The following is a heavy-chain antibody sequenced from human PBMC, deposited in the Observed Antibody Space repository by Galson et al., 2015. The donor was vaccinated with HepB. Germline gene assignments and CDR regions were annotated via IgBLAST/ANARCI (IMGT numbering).Heavy chain of an antibody. CDR1: GFTFSSYS. CDR3: AREGSWYSSSWPSAFDI. Sequence: SLRLSCAASGFTFSSYSMNWVRQAPGKGLEWVSSISSSSSYIYYADSVKGRFTISRDNAKDSLYLQMNSLRAEDTAVYYCAREGSWYSSSWPSAFDIWGQGTMVTVSS. D-gene: IGHD6-13*01. CDR2: ISSSSSYI. V-gene: IGHV3-21*01. J-gene: IGHJ3*02.